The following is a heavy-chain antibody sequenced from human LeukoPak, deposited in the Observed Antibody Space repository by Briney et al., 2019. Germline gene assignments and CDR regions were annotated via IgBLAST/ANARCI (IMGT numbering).Heavy chain of an antibody. D-gene: IGHD5-24*01. CDR3: ASLRDGYNSFDY. CDR1: GYTFTSYY. Sequence: GASVKVSCKASGYTFTSYYMHWVRQAPGQGLEWMGVINPSGGSTSYAQKFQGRVTMTRDTSTSTVYMELSSLRSEDTAVYYCASLRDGYNSFDYWGQGTLVTVSS. J-gene: IGHJ4*02. CDR2: INPSGGST. V-gene: IGHV1-46*03.